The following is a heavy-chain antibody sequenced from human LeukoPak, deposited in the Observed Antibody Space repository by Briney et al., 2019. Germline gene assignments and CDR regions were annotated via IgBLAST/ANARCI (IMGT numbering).Heavy chain of an antibody. CDR2: IYTSGST. CDR1: GGSISSYY. V-gene: IGHV4-4*07. CDR3: VRGGGDWGFHQSDY. D-gene: IGHD2-21*01. Sequence: PSETLSLTCTVSGGSISSYYWSWIRQPAGKGLEWIGRIYTSGSTNYNPSLKSRVTISVDTSKNQFSLKLSSVTAADTAVYYCVRGGGDWGFHQSDYWGQGTLVTVSS. J-gene: IGHJ4*02.